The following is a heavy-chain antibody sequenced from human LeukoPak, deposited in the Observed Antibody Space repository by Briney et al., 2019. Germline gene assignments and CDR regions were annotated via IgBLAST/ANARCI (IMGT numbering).Heavy chain of an antibody. D-gene: IGHD3-22*01. CDR2: IYYSGGT. V-gene: IGHV4-61*01. Sequence: SETLSLTCTVSGGSVSSGSYYWSWIRQPPGKGLEWIGYIYYSGGTNYNPSLKSRVTISVDTSKNQFSLKLSSVTAADTAVYYCSRSSGYYLYYYYYGMDVWGQGTTVTVSS. J-gene: IGHJ6*02. CDR1: GGSVSSGSYY. CDR3: SRSSGYYLYYYYYGMDV.